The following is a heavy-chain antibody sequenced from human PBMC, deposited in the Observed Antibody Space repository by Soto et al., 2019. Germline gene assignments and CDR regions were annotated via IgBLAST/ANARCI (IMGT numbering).Heavy chain of an antibody. V-gene: IGHV1-2*02. D-gene: IGHD3-10*01. CDR3: ARLSLTGFGELYR. Sequence: ASVKFSCKASGYTFTGYYMHWVRQAPGQGLEWMGWINPNSGGTNYAQKFQGRVTMTRDTSISTAYMELSRLRSDDTAVYYCARLSLTGFGELYRWGKGTLVTVSS. CDR2: INPNSGGT. J-gene: IGHJ5*02. CDR1: GYTFTGYY.